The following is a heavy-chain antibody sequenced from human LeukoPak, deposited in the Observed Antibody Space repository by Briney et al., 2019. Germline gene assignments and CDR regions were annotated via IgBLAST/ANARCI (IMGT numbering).Heavy chain of an antibody. J-gene: IGHJ4*02. CDR3: AKELITIFGVVISVFDY. V-gene: IGHV3-9*01. CDR1: GFTFDDYA. CDR2: ISWNSGSI. D-gene: IGHD3-3*01. Sequence: GGSLRLSCAASGFTFDDYAMHWVRQAPGKGLEWVSGISWNSGSIGYADSVKGRFTISRDNAKNSLYLQMNSLRAEDTALYYCAKELITIFGVVISVFDYWGQGTLVTVSS.